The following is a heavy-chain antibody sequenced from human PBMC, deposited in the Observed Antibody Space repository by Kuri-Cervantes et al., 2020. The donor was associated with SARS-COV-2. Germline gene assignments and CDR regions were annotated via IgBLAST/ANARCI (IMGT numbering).Heavy chain of an antibody. Sequence: SETLSLTCAVYGGSFSGYYWSWIRQPPGKGLEWIGEINHSGSTNYNPSLKSRVTISVDTSKNQFSLKLSSVTAADTAVYYWARYHRLRYFDWLPPYYYYYMDVWGKGTTVTVSS. CDR3: ARYHRLRYFDWLPPYYYYYMDV. CDR1: GGSFSGYY. V-gene: IGHV4-34*01. CDR2: INHSGST. D-gene: IGHD3-9*01. J-gene: IGHJ6*03.